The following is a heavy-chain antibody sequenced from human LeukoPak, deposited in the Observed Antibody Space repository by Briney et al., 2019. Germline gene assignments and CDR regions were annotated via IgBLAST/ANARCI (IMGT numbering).Heavy chain of an antibody. V-gene: IGHV1-8*01. J-gene: IGHJ6*02. CDR3: ARTRTYYDILTGYYQYYYYGMDV. CDR2: MNPNSGNT. Sequence: ASVKVSCKASGYTFTSYDINWVRQATGQGLEWMGWMNPNSGNTGYAQKFQGRVTMTRNTSISTAYMELSSLRSEDTAVYYCARTRTYYDILTGYYQYYYYGMDVWGQGTTVTVSS. D-gene: IGHD3-9*01. CDR1: GYTFTSYD.